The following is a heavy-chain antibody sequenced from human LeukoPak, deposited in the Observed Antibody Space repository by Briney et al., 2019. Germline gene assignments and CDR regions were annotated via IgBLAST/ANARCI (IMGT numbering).Heavy chain of an antibody. V-gene: IGHV3-30*02. D-gene: IGHD5-18*01. J-gene: IGHJ4*02. CDR3: AKEAYTDVDTAWVDY. CDR2: IRYDGSNK. Sequence: PGGSLRLSCAASGFTFSSYGMHWVRQAPGKGLEWVAFIRYDGSNKYYADSVKGRFTISRDNSKNTLYLQMNSLRAEDTAVYYCAKEAYTDVDTAWVDYWGQGTLVTVSS. CDR1: GFTFSSYG.